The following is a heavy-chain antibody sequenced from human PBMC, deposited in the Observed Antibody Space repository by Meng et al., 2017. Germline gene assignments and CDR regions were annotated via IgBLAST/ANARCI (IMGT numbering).Heavy chain of an antibody. CDR3: ARGLSTTYWYFDL. CDR1: GFTFSSYG. J-gene: IGHJ2*01. CDR2: IWYDGSNK. V-gene: IGHV3-33*01. D-gene: IGHD2/OR15-2a*01. Sequence: GQLLEGGGGVGQPGRSLRLSCAASGFTFSSYGMHWVRQAPGKGLEWVAVIWYDGSNKYYADSVKGRFTISRDNSKNTLYLQMNSLRAEDTAVYYCARGLSTTYWYFDLWGRGTLVTVSS.